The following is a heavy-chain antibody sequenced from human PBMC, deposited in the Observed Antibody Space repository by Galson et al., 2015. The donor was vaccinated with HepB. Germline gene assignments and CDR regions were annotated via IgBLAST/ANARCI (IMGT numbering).Heavy chain of an antibody. CDR1: GFTFDDYA. CDR3: ARDKGITMLRGVISRSMDY. V-gene: IGHV3-43D*03. D-gene: IGHD3-10*01. Sequence: SLRLSCAASGFTFDDYAMHWVRQAPGKGLEWVSLISWDGGSTYYADSLRGRFTISRDNSKNSPYLQMNSLRADDTALYYCARDKGITMLRGVISRSMDYWGQGTLVTVSS. J-gene: IGHJ4*02. CDR2: ISWDGGST.